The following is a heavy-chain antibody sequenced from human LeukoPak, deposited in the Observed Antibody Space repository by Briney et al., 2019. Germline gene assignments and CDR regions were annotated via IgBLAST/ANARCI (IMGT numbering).Heavy chain of an antibody. V-gene: IGHV5-51*01. CDR3: ARGSRDGYNEEGWFDP. Sequence: GESLKISCKGSGYSFTSYWTGWVRQMPGKGLEWMGIIYPGDSDTRYSPSFQGQVTISADKSISTAYLQWSSLKASDTAMYYCARGSRDGYNEEGWFDPWGQGTLVTVSS. D-gene: IGHD5-24*01. J-gene: IGHJ5*02. CDR2: IYPGDSDT. CDR1: GYSFTSYW.